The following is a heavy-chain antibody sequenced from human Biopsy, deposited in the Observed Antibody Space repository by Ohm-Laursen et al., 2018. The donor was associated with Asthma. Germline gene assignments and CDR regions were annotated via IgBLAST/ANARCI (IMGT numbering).Heavy chain of an antibody. Sequence: QTLSLTCAVSGGSISSGGYSWSWIWQPPGKGLEWIGYIYHSGSTYYNPSLKSRVTISVDRSKNQFSLKLSSVTAADTAVYYCARVKDGYNFDYWGQGTLVTVSS. V-gene: IGHV4-30-2*01. CDR1: GGSISSGGYS. D-gene: IGHD5-24*01. J-gene: IGHJ4*02. CDR3: ARVKDGYNFDY. CDR2: IYHSGST.